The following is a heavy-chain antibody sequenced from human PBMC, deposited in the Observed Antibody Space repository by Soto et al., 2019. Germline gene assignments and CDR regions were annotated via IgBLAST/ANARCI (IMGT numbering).Heavy chain of an antibody. V-gene: IGHV3-64D*09. CDR2: ISSNGGST. Sequence: GGSLRLSCSASGFTFSSYAMHWVRQAPGKGLEYVSAISSNGGSTYYADSVKVRFTISRDNSKNTLYLQMSSLRAEDTAVYYCVKSNSTYYYDSSGYYFDYWGQGTLVTVSS. CDR3: VKSNSTYYYDSSGYYFDY. D-gene: IGHD3-22*01. CDR1: GFTFSSYA. J-gene: IGHJ4*02.